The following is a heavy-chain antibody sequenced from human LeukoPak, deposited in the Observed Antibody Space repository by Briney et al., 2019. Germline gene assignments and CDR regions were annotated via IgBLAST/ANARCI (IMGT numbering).Heavy chain of an antibody. Sequence: SETLSLTCTVSGDSISSGSYYWSWIRQPAGKGLEWIGRIYTSGSTNYNPSLKSRVTMSVDTSKNQFSLKLSSVTAADTAVYYCAREVVVVPAAGSSYMDVWGKGTTVTVSS. CDR1: GDSISSGSYY. CDR3: AREVVVVPAAGSSYMDV. D-gene: IGHD2-2*01. V-gene: IGHV4-61*02. CDR2: IYTSGST. J-gene: IGHJ6*03.